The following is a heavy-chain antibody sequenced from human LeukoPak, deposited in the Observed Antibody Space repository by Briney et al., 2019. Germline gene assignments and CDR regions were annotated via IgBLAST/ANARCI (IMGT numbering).Heavy chain of an antibody. CDR2: IIWNGGYT. J-gene: IGHJ4*02. D-gene: IGHD3-22*01. CDR3: AKSSSSMIAISDFDY. Sequence: GGSLRLSCAASGFTFDDYDMYWVRQAPGKGLEWVSGIIWNGGYTTYADSVKGRFTISRDNAKNSLYLQMNSLRAEDTALYYCAKSSSSMIAISDFDYWGQGTLVTVSS. V-gene: IGHV3-20*04. CDR1: GFTFDDYD.